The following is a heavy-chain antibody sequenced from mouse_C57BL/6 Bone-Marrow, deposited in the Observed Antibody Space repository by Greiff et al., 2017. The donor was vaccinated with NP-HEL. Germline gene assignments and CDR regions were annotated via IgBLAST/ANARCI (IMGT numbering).Heavy chain of an antibody. Sequence: QVQLQQSGAELVRPGASVKLSCKASGYTFTDYYINWVKQRPGQGLEWIARIYPGSGNTYYNEKFKGKATLTAEKSSSTAYMQLSSLTSEDSAVYFCVGSSYDYAMDYWGQGTSVTVSS. CDR3: VGSSYDYAMDY. V-gene: IGHV1-76*01. CDR2: IYPGSGNT. CDR1: GYTFTDYY. D-gene: IGHD1-1*01. J-gene: IGHJ4*01.